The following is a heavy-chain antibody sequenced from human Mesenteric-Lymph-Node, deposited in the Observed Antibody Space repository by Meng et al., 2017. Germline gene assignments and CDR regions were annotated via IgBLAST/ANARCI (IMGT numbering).Heavy chain of an antibody. CDR1: GGSISRSGW. J-gene: IGHJ2*01. V-gene: IGHV4-4*02. Sequence: QEQLAGWGPGLGKPSGTLSLTCAVSGGSISRSGWWSWVRQPPGKGLEWIGETSHSGSTNYSPSLKSRVTISLDKSKNQFSLKLSSVTAADTAVYYCARGQKGYFDLWGRGTLVTVSS. CDR3: ARGQKGYFDL. CDR2: TSHSGST.